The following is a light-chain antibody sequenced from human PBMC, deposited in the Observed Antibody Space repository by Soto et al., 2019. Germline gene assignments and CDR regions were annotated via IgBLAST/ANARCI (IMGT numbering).Light chain of an antibody. Sequence: ETVLTQSPGTLSLSPGERATLSCRASQSVSNNYLAWFQQKPCQAPRLLIYAAFSRATGIPDRFSGSGSGTDFTLTISRLEPEDFAVYHCQQYGNSPLTFGGGTKVDIK. J-gene: IGKJ4*01. CDR2: AAF. V-gene: IGKV3-20*01. CDR1: QSVSNNY. CDR3: QQYGNSPLT.